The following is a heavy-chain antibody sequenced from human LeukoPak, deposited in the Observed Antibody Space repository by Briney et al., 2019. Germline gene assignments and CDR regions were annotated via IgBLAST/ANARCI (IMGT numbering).Heavy chain of an antibody. D-gene: IGHD3-22*01. CDR3: ARAALLYYYDSSGYPLHYFDY. Sequence: SETLSLTCTVSGGSISSGSYYWSWIRQPAGKGLEWIGRIYTSGSTNYNPSLKSRVTISVDTSKNQFSLKLSSVTAADTAVYYCARAALLYYYDSSGYPLHYFDYWGQGTLVTVSS. V-gene: IGHV4-61*02. J-gene: IGHJ4*02. CDR2: IYTSGST. CDR1: GGSISSGSYY.